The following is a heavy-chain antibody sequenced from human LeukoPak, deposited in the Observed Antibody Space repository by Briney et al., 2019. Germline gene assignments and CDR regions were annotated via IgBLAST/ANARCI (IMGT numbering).Heavy chain of an antibody. CDR2: INPNSGNT. D-gene: IGHD6-13*01. Sequence: ASVKVSCKASGYTFTGYYMHWVRQAPGQGLEWMGWINPNSGNTGYAQKFQGRVTITRNTSISTAYMELSSLRSEDTAVYYCAREGGYSSSWYAGYYYYMDVWGKGTTVTVSS. V-gene: IGHV1-8*03. CDR3: AREGGYSSSWYAGYYYYMDV. J-gene: IGHJ6*03. CDR1: GYTFTGYY.